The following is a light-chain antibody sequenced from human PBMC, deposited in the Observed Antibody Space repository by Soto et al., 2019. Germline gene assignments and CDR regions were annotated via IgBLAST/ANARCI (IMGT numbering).Light chain of an antibody. J-gene: IGKJ4*01. CDR2: DAS. CDR3: QQRNKWPPVT. V-gene: IGKV3-11*01. Sequence: ESGLTQSPATLSLSPGERATLSCRASPSVSNSLAWYQHKPGQAPRLLIYDASNRATGVPTRFSGSGSGTDFTLTISSLEPEDFAVYYCQQRNKWPPVTFGGGPKVDIK. CDR1: PSVSNS.